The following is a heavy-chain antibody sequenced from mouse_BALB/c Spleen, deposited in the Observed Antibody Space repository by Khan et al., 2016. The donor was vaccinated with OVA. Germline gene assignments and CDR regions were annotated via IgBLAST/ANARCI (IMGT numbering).Heavy chain of an antibody. D-gene: IGHD1-1*01. CDR1: GYTFTSYW. CDR3: ARIKKIVATYFDY. V-gene: IGHV1S81*02. Sequence: QVRLQQSGAELVKAGASVKMSCKASGYTFTSYWMHWVKQRLGQGLEWFAETNPTNGRTYYNETFKSKATLTVDKSSRTAYMLLSGPTFEDSAVYYCARIKKIVATYFDYWGQGTTLTVSS. J-gene: IGHJ2*01. CDR2: TNPTNGRT.